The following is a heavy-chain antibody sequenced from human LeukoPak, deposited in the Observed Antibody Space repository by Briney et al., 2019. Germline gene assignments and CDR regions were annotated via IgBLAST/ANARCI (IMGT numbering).Heavy chain of an antibody. CDR2: IYSGGGT. J-gene: IGHJ4*02. CDR3: ARDGELRFSEWIPYYFDY. V-gene: IGHV3-66*01. D-gene: IGHD3-3*01. CDR1: GFTFSSYA. Sequence: GGSLRLSCAASGFTFSSYAMHWVRQAPGKGLEWVSVIYSGGGTYYADSVKGRFTISRDNSKNTLYLQMNSLRAEDTAVYYCARDGELRFSEWIPYYFDYWGQGTLVTVSS.